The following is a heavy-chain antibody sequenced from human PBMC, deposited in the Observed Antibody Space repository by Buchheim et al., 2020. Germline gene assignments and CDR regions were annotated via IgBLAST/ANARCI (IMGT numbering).Heavy chain of an antibody. CDR2: ISYDGSNK. CDR3: ARDSSSWRYYYYGMDV. V-gene: IGHV3-30-3*01. Sequence: QVQLVESGGGVVQPGRSLRLSCAASGFTFSSYAMHWVRQAPGKGLEWVAVISYDGSNKYYADSVKGRFTISRDNSKNTLYLQMNSLRAEDTAVYYCARDSSSWRYYYYGMDVWGQGTT. CDR1: GFTFSSYA. J-gene: IGHJ6*02. D-gene: IGHD6-13*01.